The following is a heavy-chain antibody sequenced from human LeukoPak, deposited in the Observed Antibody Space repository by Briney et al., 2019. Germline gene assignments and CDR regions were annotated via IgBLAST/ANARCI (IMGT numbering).Heavy chain of an antibody. V-gene: IGHV3-11*04. J-gene: IGHJ4*02. Sequence: GGSLRLSCAASGFTFSDYYMSWIRQAPGKGLEWVPYISSSGSTIYYADSVKGRFTISRDNAKNSLYLQMNSLRAEDTAVYYCARDGRRITPTYYFDYWGRGTLVTVSS. CDR1: GFTFSDYY. CDR3: ARDGRRITPTYYFDY. CDR2: ISSSGSTI. D-gene: IGHD3-10*01.